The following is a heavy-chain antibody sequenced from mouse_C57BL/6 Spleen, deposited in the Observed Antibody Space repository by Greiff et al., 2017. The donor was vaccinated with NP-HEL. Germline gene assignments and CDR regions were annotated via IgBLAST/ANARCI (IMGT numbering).Heavy chain of an antibody. CDR2: ILPGSGST. CDR3: ARSLGYGNWLAY. Sequence: QVQLKQSGAELMKPGASVKLSCKATGYTFTGYWIEWVKQRPGHGLEWIGEILPGSGSTNYNEKFKGKATFTAATSSNTADMQLSSLTTKDSAIYYCARSLGYGNWLAYWGQGTLVTVSA. CDR1: GYTFTGYW. D-gene: IGHD2-1*01. V-gene: IGHV1-9*01. J-gene: IGHJ3*01.